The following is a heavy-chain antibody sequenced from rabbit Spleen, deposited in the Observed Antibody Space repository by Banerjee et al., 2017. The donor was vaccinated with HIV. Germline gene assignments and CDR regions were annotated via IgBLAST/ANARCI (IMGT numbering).Heavy chain of an antibody. CDR1: GFSLSSYW. D-gene: IGHD6-1*01. CDR3: ARAYDTYSYGYPTFNL. CDR2: IYAGSSGDT. Sequence: QEQLEESGGDLVKPGASLTLTCKASGFSLSSYWMCWVRQAPGKGLEWIACIYAGSSGDTYYASWAKGRLTISRASSTTVTLQMTSLTAADTATYFCARAYDTYSYGYPTFNLWGPGTLVTVS. V-gene: IGHV1S45*01. J-gene: IGHJ4*01.